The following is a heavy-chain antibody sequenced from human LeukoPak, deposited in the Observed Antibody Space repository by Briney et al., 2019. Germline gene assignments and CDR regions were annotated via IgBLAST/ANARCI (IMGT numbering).Heavy chain of an antibody. J-gene: IGHJ3*02. D-gene: IGHD1-26*01. V-gene: IGHV1-46*01. CDR3: ARYGGNLRIYAFDI. CDR2: INPSSGST. Sequence: ASVKVSCKASGYSFTSYYVHWVRQPPGQGLEWMGIINPSSGSTDYAQKFQGRVTITRDTSTSTVYMELSSLRSEDTAVYYCARYGGNLRIYAFDIGGQGTMVTVSS. CDR1: GYSFTSYY.